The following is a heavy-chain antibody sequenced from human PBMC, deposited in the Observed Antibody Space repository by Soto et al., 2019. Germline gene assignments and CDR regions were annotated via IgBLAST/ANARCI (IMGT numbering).Heavy chain of an antibody. CDR3: VRTARQGAVAPHWFDR. D-gene: IGHD2-21*02. CDR2: VYYTGST. CDR1: GGSISSGGYY. Sequence: SETLSLTCTVSGGSISSGGYYWSWIRQHPGKGLEWIGYVYYTGSTYYNPSLMSRLTISVDTSKNQFSLKLTSVTAAETAVYYCVRTARQGAVAPHWFDRWGQGTQVTVSS. V-gene: IGHV4-30-4*08. J-gene: IGHJ5*02.